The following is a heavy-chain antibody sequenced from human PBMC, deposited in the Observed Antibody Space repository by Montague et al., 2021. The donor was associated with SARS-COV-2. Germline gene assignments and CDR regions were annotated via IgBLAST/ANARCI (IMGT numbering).Heavy chain of an antibody. Sequence: TLSLTCTVSGDSINSGGYFWNWIRQHPGKGLEYIGAISYSGSTYYKPSLTSRVSISMDTSKNAFSLSLHSVTAADTAVYFCAASGRRGYSNPFHHCGRGSLVTVSS. D-gene: IGHD4-11*01. V-gene: IGHV4-31*03. CDR1: GDSINSGGYF. CDR3: AASGRRGYSNPFHH. CDR2: ISYSGST. J-gene: IGHJ4*02.